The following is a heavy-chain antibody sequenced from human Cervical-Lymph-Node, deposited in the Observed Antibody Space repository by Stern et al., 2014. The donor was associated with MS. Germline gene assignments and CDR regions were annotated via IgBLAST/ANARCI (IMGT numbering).Heavy chain of an antibody. V-gene: IGHV5-51*03. D-gene: IGHD1-26*01. CDR1: GYSFTNYW. CDR3: ARGAPPEN. CDR2: IYPSDSDP. J-gene: IGHJ4*02. Sequence: EVQLVHSGAEVKKPGESLKISCKTAGYSFTNYWIGWGRPMPGKGLEWMVIIYPSDSDPRYSPSFQGQVIISADKSIGTAYLQWRSLKASDSGIYYCARGAPPENWGQGTLVTVSS.